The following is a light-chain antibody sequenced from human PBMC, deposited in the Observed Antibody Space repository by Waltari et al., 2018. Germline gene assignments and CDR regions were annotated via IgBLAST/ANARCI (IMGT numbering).Light chain of an antibody. Sequence: EIVMTQSPATLYVSPGDRATLSCRASQSVSSNLAWYQQKPGQAPRLPIYGASTRATGIPARFSGSGSGTEFTLTISSLQSEDFAVYYCQQYNNWSYTFGQGTKLEIK. CDR2: GAS. CDR3: QQYNNWSYT. CDR1: QSVSSN. V-gene: IGKV3-15*01. J-gene: IGKJ2*01.